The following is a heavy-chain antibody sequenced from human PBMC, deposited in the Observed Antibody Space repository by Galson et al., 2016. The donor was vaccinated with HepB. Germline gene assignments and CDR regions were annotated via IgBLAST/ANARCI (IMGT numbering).Heavy chain of an antibody. CDR2: LNSDGTTT. V-gene: IGHV3-74*01. Sequence: SLRLSCAASGFTFSSYWMHWVRQAPGKGLVWVSRLNSDGTTTRYADSVKGRFTISRDNAKNTLYLQMNSVRAEDTAVYYFARERGGRCCWYLVRGIWYMDVWGKGTTVTVSS. J-gene: IGHJ6*04. D-gene: IGHD6-13*01. CDR3: ARERGGRCCWYLVRGIWYMDV. CDR1: GFTFSSYW.